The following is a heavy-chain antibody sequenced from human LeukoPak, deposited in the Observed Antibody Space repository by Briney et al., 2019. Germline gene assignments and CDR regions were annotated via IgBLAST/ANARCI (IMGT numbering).Heavy chain of an antibody. CDR2: ISYDGSNK. Sequence: GGSLRLSCAASGFTFSSYAMHWVRQAPGKGLEWVAVISYDGSNKYYADSVKGRFTISRDNSKNTLYLQMNGLRAEDTAVYYCAGDLEYGDYIPFDYWGQGTLVTVSS. V-gene: IGHV3-30*04. CDR1: GFTFSSYA. J-gene: IGHJ4*02. D-gene: IGHD4-17*01. CDR3: AGDLEYGDYIPFDY.